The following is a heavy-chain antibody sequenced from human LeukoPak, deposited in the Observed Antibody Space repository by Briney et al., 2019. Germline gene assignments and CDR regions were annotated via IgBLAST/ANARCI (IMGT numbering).Heavy chain of an antibody. D-gene: IGHD3-10*01. V-gene: IGHV3-53*04. CDR3: ATAGSSELLWDYAMDV. CDR2: IYAGGST. J-gene: IGHJ6*01. Sequence: GRSLRLSCVDSGFTVRRKYMSWVRQAPGKGLEWVSLIYAGGSTYYADAVKARFTISRHNSKNTLHLQMNSLRVEDTAVYYCATAGSSELLWDYAMDVWGQGTTVTV. CDR1: GFTVRRKY.